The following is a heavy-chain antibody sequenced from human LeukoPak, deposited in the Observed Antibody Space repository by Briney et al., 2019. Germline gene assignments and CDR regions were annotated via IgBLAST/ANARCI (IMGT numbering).Heavy chain of an antibody. CDR3: ARDPLPVGAVAGTDYYYYGMDV. J-gene: IGHJ6*02. D-gene: IGHD6-19*01. Sequence: GASVKVSCKASGYTFTSYAMNWVRQAPGQGLEWMGWINTNTGNPTYAQGFTGRFVFSLDTSVSTAYLQISSLKAEDTAVYYCARDPLPVGAVAGTDYYYYGMDVWGQGTTVTVSS. CDR1: GYTFTSYA. CDR2: INTNTGNP. V-gene: IGHV7-4-1*02.